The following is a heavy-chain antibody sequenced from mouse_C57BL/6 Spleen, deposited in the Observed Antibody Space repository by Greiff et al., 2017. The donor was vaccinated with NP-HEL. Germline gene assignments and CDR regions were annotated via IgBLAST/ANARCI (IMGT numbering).Heavy chain of an antibody. D-gene: IGHD1-1*01. CDR1: GYAFSSSW. CDR3: AREGGSRVYYYAMDY. V-gene: IGHV1-82*01. CDR2: IYPGDGDT. Sequence: VQLQQSGPELVKPGASVKISCKASGYAFSSSWMNWVKQRPGKGLEWIGRIYPGDGDTNYNGKFKGKATLTADKSSSTAYMQLSSLTSEYSAVYFCAREGGSRVYYYAMDYWGQGTSVTVSS. J-gene: IGHJ4*01.